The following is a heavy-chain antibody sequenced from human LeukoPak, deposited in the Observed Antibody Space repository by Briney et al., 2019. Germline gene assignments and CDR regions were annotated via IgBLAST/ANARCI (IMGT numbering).Heavy chain of an antibody. CDR3: ARHVRGHDYVCGSYPSPFAY. D-gene: IGHD3-16*02. Sequence: SETLSLTCSVSGGSITSTYYWGWIRQPPGKGLEWIGSMYYSGSTYYNPSLKSRVTMSVDTSKNQFSLRLSSVTAADTAVYYCARHVRGHDYVCGSYPSPFAYWGQGTLVTVSS. J-gene: IGHJ4*02. CDR1: GGSITSTYY. V-gene: IGHV4-39*01. CDR2: MYYSGST.